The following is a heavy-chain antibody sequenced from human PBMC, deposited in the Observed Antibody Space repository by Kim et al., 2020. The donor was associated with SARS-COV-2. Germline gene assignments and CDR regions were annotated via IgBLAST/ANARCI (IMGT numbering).Heavy chain of an antibody. CDR3: ARDFPGPTVVTPGGWFDP. V-gene: IGHV7-4-1*02. CDR2: INTNTGNP. D-gene: IGHD4-17*01. Sequence: ASVKVSCKASGYTFTSYAMNWVRQAPGQGLEWMGWINTNTGNPTYAQGFTGRFVFSLDTSVSTAYLQISSLKAEDTAVYYCARDFPGPTVVTPGGWFDPWGQGTLVTVSS. J-gene: IGHJ5*02. CDR1: GYTFTSYA.